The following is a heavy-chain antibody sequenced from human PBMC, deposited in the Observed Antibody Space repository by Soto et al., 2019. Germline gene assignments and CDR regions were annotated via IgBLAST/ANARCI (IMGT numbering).Heavy chain of an antibody. CDR2: ISASDGST. Sequence: ASVKVSCKTSGYAFSFGFSWVRQAPGQGLEWMGWISASDGSTNSAQKFRGRISLTTDTSTNTAYLDLLSLTSDDTAVYFCATYYFGSGSYYRFDNWGQGTLVTVSS. D-gene: IGHD3-10*01. V-gene: IGHV1-18*01. J-gene: IGHJ4*02. CDR1: GYAFSFG. CDR3: ATYYFGSGSYYRFDN.